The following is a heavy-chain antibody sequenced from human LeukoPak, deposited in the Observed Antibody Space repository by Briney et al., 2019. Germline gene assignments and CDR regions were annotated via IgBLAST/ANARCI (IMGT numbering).Heavy chain of an antibody. D-gene: IGHD4-17*01. CDR3: ARGPYGDFDY. Sequence: SETLSLTCTVSGGSISSYYWSWIRQPPGKGLEWIGYIYYSGSTNYNPSLKSRVTISVDTSKNQFSLKLSSVTAADTAVYYCARGPYGDFDYWGQGTLVTVSS. CDR2: IYYSGST. V-gene: IGHV4-59*01. CDR1: GGSISSYY. J-gene: IGHJ4*02.